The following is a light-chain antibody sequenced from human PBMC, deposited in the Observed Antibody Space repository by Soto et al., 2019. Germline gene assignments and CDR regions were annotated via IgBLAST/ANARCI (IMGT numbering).Light chain of an antibody. CDR3: SSYASSTTPYV. CDR2: EVS. J-gene: IGLJ1*01. CDR1: SSDVGAYNY. V-gene: IGLV2-14*01. Sequence: QSVLTQLASVSGSAGQSITFSCTGTSSDVGAYNYVSWYQQHPGKAPKLMIYEVSNRPSGVSNRFSGSKSGNTASLTISGLQTEDEADYYCSSYASSTTPYVFGTGTKVTVL.